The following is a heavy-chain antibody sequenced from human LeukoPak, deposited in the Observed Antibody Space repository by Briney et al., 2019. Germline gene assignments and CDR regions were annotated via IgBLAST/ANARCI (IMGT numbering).Heavy chain of an antibody. J-gene: IGHJ5*02. CDR2: ISSSSSYI. CDR1: GFTFSSYS. D-gene: IGHD6-6*01. CDR3: AREEYSSSSAGWFDP. Sequence: GGSLRLSCAASGFTFSSYSMNWVRQAPGKGLEWVSSISSSSSYIYYADSVKGRFTISRDNAKNSLSLQMTSLRAEDTAVYYCAREEYSSSSAGWFDPCGQGTLVTVSS. V-gene: IGHV3-21*01.